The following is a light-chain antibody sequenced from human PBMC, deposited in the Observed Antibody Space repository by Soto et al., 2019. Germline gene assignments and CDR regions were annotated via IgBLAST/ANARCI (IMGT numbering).Light chain of an antibody. V-gene: IGKV3-15*01. Sequence: EIVMTQSPATLSVSPGERATLSCRASQSVNSNLAWYQQKPGQAPRLLIYGASTRATGIPARFIGSGSGTEFTLTISSLQSEDFAVYYCQQYNNWPAPFGQGTKVEIK. CDR1: QSVNSN. CDR2: GAS. CDR3: QQYNNWPAP. J-gene: IGKJ1*01.